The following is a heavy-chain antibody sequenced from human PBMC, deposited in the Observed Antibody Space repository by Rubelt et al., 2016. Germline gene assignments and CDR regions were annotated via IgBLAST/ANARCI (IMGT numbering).Heavy chain of an antibody. V-gene: IGHV1-46*01. CDR3: ARARSGIAARGGRFDP. CDR2: INPSGGIT. CDR1: GYTFTSYY. D-gene: IGHD6-6*01. Sequence: QVQLVQSGAEVKKPGASVKVSCKASGYTFTSYYIHWVRQAPGQGLEWMGIINPSGGITKYAQKFQGRVTMTSDTSTSTVYMDLSSVRSEDTAVYYCARARSGIAARGGRFDPWGQGTLVTVSS. J-gene: IGHJ5*02.